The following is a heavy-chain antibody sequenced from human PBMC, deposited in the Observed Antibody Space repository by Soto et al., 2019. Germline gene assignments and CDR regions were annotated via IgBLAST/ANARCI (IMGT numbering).Heavy chain of an antibody. V-gene: IGHV1-8*01. D-gene: IGHD1-7*01. CDR1: GYTFTSYD. CDR3: ARGSFVTGTTMLGNKFVDP. Sequence: QVQLVQSGAEVKKPGASVKVSCKASGYTFTSYDINWVRQATGQGLEWMGWMNPNSGNTGYAQKFQGRVTMTRNTSISTAYMELSSMRSEDTAEYYCARGSFVTGTTMLGNKFVDPWGQGTLVTVSS. J-gene: IGHJ5*02. CDR2: MNPNSGNT.